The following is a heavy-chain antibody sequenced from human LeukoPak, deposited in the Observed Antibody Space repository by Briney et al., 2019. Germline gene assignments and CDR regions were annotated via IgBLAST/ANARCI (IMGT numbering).Heavy chain of an antibody. D-gene: IGHD3-22*01. CDR3: ARGPYSYDSSGAFDI. J-gene: IGHJ3*02. CDR2: IYYSGST. Sequence: PSETLSLTCTVSGGSISGSNYYWGWIRQPPGKGLEWIGSIYYSGSTYYNPSLKSRVTIFVDTSKNQFSLKVRSVTAADTAVYFCARGPYSYDSSGAFDIWGQGTMVTVSS. V-gene: IGHV4-39*01. CDR1: GGSISGSNYY.